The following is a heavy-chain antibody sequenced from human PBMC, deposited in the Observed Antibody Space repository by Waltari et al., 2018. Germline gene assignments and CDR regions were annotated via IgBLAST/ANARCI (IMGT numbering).Heavy chain of an antibody. D-gene: IGHD6-13*01. CDR3: AREVGEFEKLVTSLSYYYYGMDV. CDR2: IYYSGST. CDR1: GGSVSSGSYY. Sequence: QVQLQESGPGLVKPSETLSLTCTVSGGSVSSGSYYWSWIRQPPGKGLEWIGYIYYSGSTTSTPSLKSRVTLSVATSTTQFSLKLSSVTAADTAVYYWAREVGEFEKLVTSLSYYYYGMDVWGQGTTVTVSS. V-gene: IGHV4-61*01. J-gene: IGHJ6*02.